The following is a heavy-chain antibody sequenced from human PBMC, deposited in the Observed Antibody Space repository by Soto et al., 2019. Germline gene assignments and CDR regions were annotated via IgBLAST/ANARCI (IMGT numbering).Heavy chain of an antibody. D-gene: IGHD3-3*01. CDR2: INPHSCGT. CDR3: ARAPFDDLWSCYSFDY. J-gene: IGHJ4*02. Sequence: QVQLVQSGAEVKKPGASVKVSCKASGYTFTDCHMHWVRQSPGQGLDWMGWINPHSCGTSYAQKFQGWVTMTKDTSISTAYMELSRLRSDDTAVYYCARAPFDDLWSCYSFDYWGQGTLVTVSS. CDR1: GYTFTDCH. V-gene: IGHV1-2*04.